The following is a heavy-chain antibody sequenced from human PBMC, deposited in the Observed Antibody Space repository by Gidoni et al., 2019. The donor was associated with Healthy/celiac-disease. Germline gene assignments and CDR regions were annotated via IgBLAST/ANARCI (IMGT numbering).Heavy chain of an antibody. CDR1: DSSFTSYW. V-gene: IGHV5-10-1*01. CDR2: IDPSDSYT. Sequence: HLGQPGQGVKKPGGSLRISCMVFDSSFTSYWISWVRQMPGKGLEWMGRIDPSDSYTNYSPSFQGHVTISADKSISTAYLQWSSLKASDTAMYYCARPGYGGNSGLDYWGQGTLVTVSS. CDR3: ARPGYGGNSGLDY. J-gene: IGHJ4*02. D-gene: IGHD4-17*01.